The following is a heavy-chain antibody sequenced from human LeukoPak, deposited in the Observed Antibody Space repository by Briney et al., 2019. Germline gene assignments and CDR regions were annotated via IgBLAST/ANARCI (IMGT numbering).Heavy chain of an antibody. CDR2: ISSSSSYT. D-gene: IGHD4-17*01. J-gene: IGHJ4*02. CDR3: ASGDYGDSGY. Sequence: GGSLRLSCAASGFTFSDYYMSWIRQAPGKGLEWVSYISSSSSYTNYADSVKGRFTISRDNAKSSLYPQMNSLRAEDTAVYYCASGDYGDSGYWGQGTLVTVSS. CDR1: GFTFSDYY. V-gene: IGHV3-11*06.